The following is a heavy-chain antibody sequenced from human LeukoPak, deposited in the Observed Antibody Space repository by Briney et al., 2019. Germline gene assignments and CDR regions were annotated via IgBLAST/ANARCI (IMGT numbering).Heavy chain of an antibody. V-gene: IGHV3-23*01. CDR1: GFNFGSYS. CDR2: MSADSATT. J-gene: IGHJ4*02. CDR3: TRSSSSAFDY. D-gene: IGHD6-6*01. Sequence: GGSLRLSCAASGFNFGSYSMTWVRQAPGKGLEWVSVMSADSATTFYADSVKGRFTISRDKAKNSLYLQMNSLRAEDTAVYYCTRSSSSAFDYWGQGTLVTVSS.